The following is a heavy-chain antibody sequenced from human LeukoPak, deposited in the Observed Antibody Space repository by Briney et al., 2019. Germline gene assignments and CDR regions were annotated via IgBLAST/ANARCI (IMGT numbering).Heavy chain of an antibody. J-gene: IGHJ6*03. CDR3: ASASYDFWSGYSGYYYYYMDV. CDR2: ISSRGSTI. D-gene: IGHD3-3*01. V-gene: IGHV3-48*03. CDR1: GFTFSSYE. Sequence: GGSLRLSCAASGFTFSSYEMNWVRQAPGKGREWVSYISSRGSTIYYADSVKGRFTISRDNAKNSLYLQMNSLRAEDTAVYYCASASYDFWSGYSGYYYYYMDVWGKGTTVTVSS.